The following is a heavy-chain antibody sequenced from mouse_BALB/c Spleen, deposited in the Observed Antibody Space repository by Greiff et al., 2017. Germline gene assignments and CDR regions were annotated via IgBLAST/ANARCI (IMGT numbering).Heavy chain of an antibody. Sequence: ESGPGLVKPSQSLSLTCSVTGYSITSGYYWNWIRQFPGNKLEWMGYISYDGSNNYNPSLKNRISITRDTSKNQFFLKLNSVTTEDTATYYCARGGGSYVWYFDVWGAGTTVTVSS. V-gene: IGHV3-6*02. CDR1: GYSITSGYY. D-gene: IGHD1-1*02. CDR3: ARGGGSYVWYFDV. J-gene: IGHJ1*01. CDR2: ISYDGSN.